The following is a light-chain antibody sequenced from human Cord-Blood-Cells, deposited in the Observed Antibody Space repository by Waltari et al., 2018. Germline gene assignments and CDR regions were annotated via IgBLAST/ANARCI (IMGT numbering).Light chain of an antibody. Sequence: QSALTQPASVSWSPGQSITISCTGTSSDVGSYNLVPWYKQHPGKAPKLMLYEGSKRPSGVSNRFSGSTSGHTASLTISGLQSEDEADYYCCSYAGSSTWVFGGGTKLTVL. V-gene: IGLV2-23*01. CDR1: SSDVGSYNL. CDR2: EGS. J-gene: IGLJ3*02. CDR3: CSYAGSSTWV.